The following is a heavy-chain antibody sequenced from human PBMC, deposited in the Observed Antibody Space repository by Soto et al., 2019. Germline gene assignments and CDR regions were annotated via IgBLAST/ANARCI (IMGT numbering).Heavy chain of an antibody. V-gene: IGHV1-18*04. D-gene: IGHD3-16*02. CDR3: AIRLRLGELSLYRGGDYYGMDV. CDR2: ISAYNGNT. J-gene: IGHJ6*02. CDR1: GYTFTSYG. Sequence: GASVKVSCKASGYTFTSYGISWVRQAPGQGLEWMGWISAYNGNTNYAQKLQGRVTMTTDTSTSTAYMELRSLRSDDTAVYYCAIRLRLGELSLYRGGDYYGMDVWGQGTTVTVSS.